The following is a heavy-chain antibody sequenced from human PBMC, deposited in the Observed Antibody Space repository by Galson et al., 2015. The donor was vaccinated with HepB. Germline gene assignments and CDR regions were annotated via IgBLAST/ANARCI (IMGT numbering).Heavy chain of an antibody. CDR1: GFTFSNYG. D-gene: IGHD6-13*01. V-gene: IGHV3-30*18. CDR3: AKSPHSSSSWYLRDYSYYAMDV. J-gene: IGHJ6*02. Sequence: SLRLSCAASGFTFSNYGMHWVRQAPGKGLEWVAVISYDGSNKYYADSVKGRFTISRDNSKNTLYLQMNSLRAEDTAVYYCAKSPHSSSSWYLRDYSYYAMDVWGQGTTVTVSS. CDR2: ISYDGSNK.